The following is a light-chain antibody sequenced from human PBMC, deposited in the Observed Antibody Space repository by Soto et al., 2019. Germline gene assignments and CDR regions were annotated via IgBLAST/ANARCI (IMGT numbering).Light chain of an antibody. Sequence: EIQMTQSPSSLSASVGDRVTITCRASQSISTHLNWYLHKPGKAPKVLIYAASSLQTGVPSRFSGSGSGTDFTLTIRSVQSEDSATYYCQQSYATPHTFGQGTKLEI. V-gene: IGKV1-39*01. CDR3: QQSYATPHT. CDR1: QSISTH. CDR2: AAS. J-gene: IGKJ2*01.